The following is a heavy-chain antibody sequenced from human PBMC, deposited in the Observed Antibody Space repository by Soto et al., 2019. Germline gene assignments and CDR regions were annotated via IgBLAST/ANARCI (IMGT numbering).Heavy chain of an antibody. V-gene: IGHV5-10-1*01. CDR3: ASPSSINSRAFDI. J-gene: IGHJ3*02. D-gene: IGHD6-13*01. CDR1: GYSFTSYW. CDR2: IDPSDSYT. Sequence: GESLKISCKGSGYSFTSYWISWVRQMPGKGLEWMGRIDPSDSYTNYSPSFQGHVTISADKSISTAYLQWSSLKASDTAMYYCASPSSINSRAFDIWGQGTMVTVSS.